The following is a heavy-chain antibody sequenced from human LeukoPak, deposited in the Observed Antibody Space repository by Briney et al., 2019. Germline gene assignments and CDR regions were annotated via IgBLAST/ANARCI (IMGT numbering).Heavy chain of an antibody. CDR3: ARDKSGMDV. J-gene: IGHJ6*02. CDR2: ISYDGSNK. CDR1: GFTFSSYA. V-gene: IGHV3-30-3*01. Sequence: GGSLRLSCAASGFTFSSYAMSWVRQAPGKGLEWVAVISYDGSNKYYADSVKGRFTISRDNSKNTLYLQMNSLRAEDTAVYYCARDKSGMDVWGQGTTVTVSS.